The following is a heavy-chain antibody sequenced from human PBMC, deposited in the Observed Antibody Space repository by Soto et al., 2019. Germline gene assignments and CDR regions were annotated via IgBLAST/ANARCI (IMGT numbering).Heavy chain of an antibody. V-gene: IGHV1-69*01. CDR3: ARDLGGEGPGGFDP. J-gene: IGHJ5*02. CDR1: GGTFSSYA. CDR2: VIPILGKA. D-gene: IGHD3-16*01. Sequence: QVQLVQSGADVKKPGSSVKVSCKPSGGTFSSYAISWVRQAPGQGLEWMGGVIPILGKADYAQNFQGRVTISADVSTNTAYMELTSLRSDDTAVYYCARDLGGEGPGGFDPWGQGTLVTVSS.